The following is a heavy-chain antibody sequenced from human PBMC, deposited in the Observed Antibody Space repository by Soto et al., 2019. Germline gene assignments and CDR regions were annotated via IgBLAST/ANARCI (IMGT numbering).Heavy chain of an antibody. D-gene: IGHD3-10*01. CDR3: ARSVGGSNVNFDY. Sequence: QVQLVQSGAEVRTPGASVKVSCKASGYTFTSYDINWVRQATGQGPEWMGWMNPDSGDTGYVQNFQGRVTMTRNTAISTAYMERSSLRSEDTAVYYCARSVGGSNVNFDYWGQGTLVTVSS. V-gene: IGHV1-8*01. CDR2: MNPDSGDT. J-gene: IGHJ4*02. CDR1: GYTFTSYD.